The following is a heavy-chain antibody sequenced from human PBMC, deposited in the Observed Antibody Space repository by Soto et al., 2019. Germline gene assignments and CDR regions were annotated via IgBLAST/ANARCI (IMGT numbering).Heavy chain of an antibody. V-gene: IGHV4-39*01. CDR2: IYYSGST. CDR3: ARRTQVPAAIPYYYYYMDV. J-gene: IGHJ6*03. Sequence: SETLSLTCTVSGGSISSSSYYWGWIRQPPGKGLEWIGSIYYSGSTYYNPSLKSRVTISVDTSKNQFSLKLSSVTAADTAVYYCARRTQVPAAIPYYYYYMDVWGKGTTVTVSS. CDR1: GGSISSSSYY. D-gene: IGHD2-2*01.